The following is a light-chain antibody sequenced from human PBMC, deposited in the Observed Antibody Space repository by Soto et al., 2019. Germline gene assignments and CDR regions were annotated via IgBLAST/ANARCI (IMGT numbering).Light chain of an antibody. CDR2: GVS. CDR1: QIVSSTY. CDR3: QQYGVTPPNT. J-gene: IGKJ4*01. V-gene: IGKV3-20*01. Sequence: EIVLTQSPGTLSLSPGERATLSCRASQIVSSTYLAWFQQKPGQAPRLLIYGVSTRATGIPDRFSGSGSETDFTLTISGLEPEDFALYYCQQYGVTPPNTFGGGTKVEV.